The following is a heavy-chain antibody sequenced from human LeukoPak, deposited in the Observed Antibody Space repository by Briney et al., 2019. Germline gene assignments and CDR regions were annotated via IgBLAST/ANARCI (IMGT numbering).Heavy chain of an antibody. CDR2: ISGSGGST. D-gene: IGHD2-15*01. CDR3: AKQLGYCSDGSCYFPY. Sequence: GGSLRLSCAASGFTFSSYAMSWVRQAPGKGLEWVSAISGSGGSTYYADSVQGRFTISRDNSKSTLCLQMNSLRAEDTAVYYCAKQLGYCSDGSCYFPYWGQGTLVTVSS. J-gene: IGHJ4*02. CDR1: GFTFSSYA. V-gene: IGHV3-23*01.